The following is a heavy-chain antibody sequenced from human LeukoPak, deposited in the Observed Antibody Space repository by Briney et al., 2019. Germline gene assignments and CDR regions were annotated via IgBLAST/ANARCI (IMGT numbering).Heavy chain of an antibody. CDR1: GFTFSDAW. CDR3: STLDWFFDL. V-gene: IGHV3-15*01. J-gene: IGHJ2*01. Sequence: GGSLRLSCAASGFTFSDAWMSWVRQAPGKGLEWVGRIKSKTDGGTTDYAAPVKGRFTISRDDSKNMLYLQMNSLKSEDTAVYYCSTLDWFFDLWGRGTLVTVSS. CDR2: IKSKTDGGTT.